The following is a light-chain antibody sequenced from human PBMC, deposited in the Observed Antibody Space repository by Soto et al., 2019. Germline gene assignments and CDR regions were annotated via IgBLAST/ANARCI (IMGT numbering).Light chain of an antibody. J-gene: IGKJ4*01. CDR1: QSISSSY. Sequence: EIVLTQSPGTLSLSPGEGGTLSCRASQSISSSYLAWYQQKPGQSPRLLIYAASSRATGVPTRISGSGSGTEFTLTISSLQSEDFAVYYCQQYNSWPLTFGGGTKVEIK. CDR2: AAS. V-gene: IGKV3-20*01. CDR3: QQYNSWPLT.